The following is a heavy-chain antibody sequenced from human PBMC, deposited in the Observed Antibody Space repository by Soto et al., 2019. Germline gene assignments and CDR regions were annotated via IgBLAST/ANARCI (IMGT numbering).Heavy chain of an antibody. D-gene: IGHD2-15*01. V-gene: IGHV3-33*01. CDR1: GFTFSNNG. Sequence: QVQLVESGGGVVQPGRSLRLSCAASGFTFSNNGMHWVRQAPGKGLEGVAVIRYDGINKYYADSVKGRFIISRDNSKNTVYLQMNSLRAEDTAVYYCARDRVQMVDGLDVWGQGTTVTVSS. CDR3: ARDRVQMVDGLDV. CDR2: IRYDGINK. J-gene: IGHJ6*02.